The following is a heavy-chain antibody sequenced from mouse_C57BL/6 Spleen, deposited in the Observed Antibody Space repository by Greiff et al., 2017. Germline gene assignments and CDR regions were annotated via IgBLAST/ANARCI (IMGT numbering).Heavy chain of an antibody. J-gene: IGHJ3*01. CDR2: INPYNGGT. D-gene: IGHD2-5*01. CDR1: GYTFTDYY. CDR3: ARSYSNYVDWFAY. Sequence: EVQLQESGPVLVKPGASVKMSCKASGYTFTDYYMNWVKQSHGKSLEWIGVINPYNGGTSYNQKFKGKATLTVDKSSSTAYMELNSLTSEDSAVYYCARSYSNYVDWFAYWGQGTLVTVSA. V-gene: IGHV1-19*01.